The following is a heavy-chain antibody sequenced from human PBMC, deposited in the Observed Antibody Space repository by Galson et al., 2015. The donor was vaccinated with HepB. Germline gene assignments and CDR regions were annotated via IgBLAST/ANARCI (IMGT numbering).Heavy chain of an antibody. V-gene: IGHV3-66*01. CDR2: IYSGGNT. CDR3: ARELNWAYDI. J-gene: IGHJ3*02. Sequence: SLRLSCAASGFTVSSNYMSWVRRAPGKGLEWVSDIYSGGNTYYADSVKGRFTISRDNSKNTLSLQMNSLRAEDTAVYYCARELNWAYDIWGQGTMVTVSS. D-gene: IGHD1-1*01. CDR1: GFTVSSNY.